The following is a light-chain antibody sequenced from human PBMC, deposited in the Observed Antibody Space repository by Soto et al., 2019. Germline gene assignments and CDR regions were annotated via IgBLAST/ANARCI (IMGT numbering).Light chain of an antibody. CDR3: QQYNNWPPLT. J-gene: IGKJ4*01. Sequence: EIVMTQSPATPFVSSGEKTTPSFRASQSVSSNLAWYQQKPGQAPRLLIYGASTRATGIPARFSGSGSGTEFTLTISSLQSEDFAVYYCQQYNNWPPLTFGGGTKVDIK. CDR2: GAS. CDR1: QSVSSN. V-gene: IGKV3-15*01.